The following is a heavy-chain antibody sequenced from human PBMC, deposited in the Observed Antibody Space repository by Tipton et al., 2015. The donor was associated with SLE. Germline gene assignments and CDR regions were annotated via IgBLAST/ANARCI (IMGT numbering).Heavy chain of an antibody. D-gene: IGHD3-10*01. CDR3: ARVNNFYGSGSFDY. Sequence: SLRLSCAASGFIFSSYAMSWVRQAPGKGLERVAVIWYDGSETYYADSVKGRFTISRDNSKNTLFLQMNSLRPEDTAVYYCARVNNFYGSGSFDYWGQGTLVTVSS. CDR2: IWYDGSET. CDR1: GFIFSSYA. V-gene: IGHV3-33*08. J-gene: IGHJ4*02.